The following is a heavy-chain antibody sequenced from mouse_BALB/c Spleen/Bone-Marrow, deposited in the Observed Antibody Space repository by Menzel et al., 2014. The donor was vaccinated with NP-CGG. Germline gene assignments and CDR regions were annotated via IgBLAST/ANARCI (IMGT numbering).Heavy chain of an antibody. CDR3: ARDGDYKYAWFAY. CDR1: GFTFSDYY. V-gene: IGHV5-4*02. CDR2: ISDGGSYT. D-gene: IGHD2-14*01. Sequence: EVKLVESGGDLVKPGGSLKLSCAASGFTFSDYYMYWVRQTPENRLEWVATISDGGSYTYYPDSVKGRFTISRDNAKNNLYLHMSSLKSEDTAMYYCARDGDYKYAWFAYWGQGTLVTVSA. J-gene: IGHJ3*01.